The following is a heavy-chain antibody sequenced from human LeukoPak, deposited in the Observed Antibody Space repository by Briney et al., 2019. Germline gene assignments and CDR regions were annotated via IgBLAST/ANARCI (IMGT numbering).Heavy chain of an antibody. D-gene: IGHD3-16*02. CDR3: AKSWGYTRPYYNYMDV. CDR2: ISGSGGST. V-gene: IGHV3-23*01. CDR1: GFTFSSYA. J-gene: IGHJ6*03. Sequence: WGSLRLSCAASGFTFSSYAMSWVRQAPGKGLEWVSAISGSGGSTYYADSVKGRFTISRDNSKNTLYLQMNSLRAEDTAVYYCAKSWGYTRPYYNYMDVWGKGTTVTVSS.